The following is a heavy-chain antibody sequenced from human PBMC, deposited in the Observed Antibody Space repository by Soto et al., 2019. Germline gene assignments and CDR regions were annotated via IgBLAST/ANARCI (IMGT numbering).Heavy chain of an antibody. CDR1: GFTFSSYN. D-gene: IGHD4-17*01. J-gene: IGHJ4*02. V-gene: IGHV3-21*01. CDR2: ISTTSSYI. CDR3: ARATVATWGEIDY. Sequence: EVQLVESGGGLVNTGGSLRLSCAASGFTFSSYNMNWVRQAPGKGLEWVSSISTTSSYIRYADSVRGRFTISRDDAKNSLYLQMNSLRAEDTALYYCARATVATWGEIDYWGQGTLVTVSS.